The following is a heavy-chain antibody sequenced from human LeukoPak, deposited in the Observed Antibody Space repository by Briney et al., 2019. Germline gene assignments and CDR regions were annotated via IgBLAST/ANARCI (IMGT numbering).Heavy chain of an antibody. CDR3: AKGQALMTPAFDY. CDR1: GFTFSSYG. D-gene: IGHD3-16*01. Sequence: AGGSLRLSCAASGFTFSSYGMHWVRQAPGKGLEWVAVIWYDGSNKYYADSVKGRFTISRDNSKNTLYLQMNSLRAEDTAVYYCAKGQALMTPAFDYWGQGTLVTVSS. V-gene: IGHV3-33*06. CDR2: IWYDGSNK. J-gene: IGHJ4*02.